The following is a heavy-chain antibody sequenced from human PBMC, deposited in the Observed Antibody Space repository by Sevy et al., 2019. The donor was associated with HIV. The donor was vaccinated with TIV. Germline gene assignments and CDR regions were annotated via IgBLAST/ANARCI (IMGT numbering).Heavy chain of an antibody. Sequence: GGSLRLSCGASGFTFSNYAMSWVHQAPGKGPEWVSGINNGGSTYYADSVKGRFTIPRDNSKKMVFLQMNSLGAEDTAVYYCASGDTTMITDLDYWGQGALVTVSS. V-gene: IGHV3-23*01. CDR1: GFTFSNYA. CDR3: ASGDTTMITDLDY. D-gene: IGHD5-18*01. CDR2: INNGGST. J-gene: IGHJ4*02.